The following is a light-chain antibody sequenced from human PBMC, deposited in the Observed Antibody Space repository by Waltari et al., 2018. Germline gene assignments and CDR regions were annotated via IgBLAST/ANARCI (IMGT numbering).Light chain of an antibody. CDR1: QSVSSSY. CDR2: GAS. Sequence: EIVLTPSPGTLSLSPGERATLSCRASQSVSSSYLAWYQQKPVPAPRLLLYGASSRATGIPDRFSGSGSGTDFTLTISRLEPEDFEVYYCQQYGSSPKTFGQGTKVEIK. CDR3: QQYGSSPKT. V-gene: IGKV3-20*01. J-gene: IGKJ1*01.